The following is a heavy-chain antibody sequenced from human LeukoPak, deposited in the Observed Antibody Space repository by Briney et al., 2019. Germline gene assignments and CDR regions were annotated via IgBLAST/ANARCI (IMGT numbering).Heavy chain of an antibody. CDR2: IYHSGST. CDR3: ARIITMIRGERSGYFAS. J-gene: IGHJ4*02. CDR1: GYGISSDYY. D-gene: IGHD3-10*01. Sequence: SETLSLTCAVSGYGISSDYYWGWIRQPPGKGLEWKASIYHSGSTYYNPSLKNRVTISGDTSKSQLSLELISVTAADTAVYYCARIITMIRGERSGYFASWGQGTLVTVSS. V-gene: IGHV4-38-2*01.